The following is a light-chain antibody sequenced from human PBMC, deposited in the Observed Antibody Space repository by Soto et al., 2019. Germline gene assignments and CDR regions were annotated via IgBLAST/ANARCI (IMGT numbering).Light chain of an antibody. Sequence: EIVLTQSPGTLSLSPGERATLSCRASQSVSSNLAWYQRKPGQAPRLLIYGASTRATGIPARFSGSGSGTEFTLTISSLQSEDFAVYYCQQYNNWPPITFGQGTRLEIK. J-gene: IGKJ5*01. CDR2: GAS. CDR3: QQYNNWPPIT. CDR1: QSVSSN. V-gene: IGKV3-15*01.